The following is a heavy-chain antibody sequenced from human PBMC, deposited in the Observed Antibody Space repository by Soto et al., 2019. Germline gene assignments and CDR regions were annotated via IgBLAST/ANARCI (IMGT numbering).Heavy chain of an antibody. CDR1: GYSFNSYW. V-gene: IGHV5-51*01. Sequence: GESLKISCKGSGYSFNSYWIGWVRQMPGKGLAWMGIIYPGDSDTRYSPSFQGQVTISADKSISTAYLQWSSLKASDTAMYYCARRVVAVAGTGAFDIWGQGTMVTVSS. CDR2: IYPGDSDT. CDR3: ARRVVAVAGTGAFDI. D-gene: IGHD6-19*01. J-gene: IGHJ3*02.